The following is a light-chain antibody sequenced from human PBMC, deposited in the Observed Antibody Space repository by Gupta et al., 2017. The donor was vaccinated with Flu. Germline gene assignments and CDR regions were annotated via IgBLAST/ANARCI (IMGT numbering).Light chain of an antibody. V-gene: IGKV3-11*01. CDR2: DAS. Sequence: TLFLTPGERANLTCRARQSVRRYLDWYEKKPSQAPRLLIYDASNRAKGSRASCSGSGDGTDGNLTISSREPEDFEVYYCQQRSNWHPTITFGGGTKVEIK. J-gene: IGKJ4*01. CDR3: QQRSNWHPTIT. CDR1: QSVRRY.